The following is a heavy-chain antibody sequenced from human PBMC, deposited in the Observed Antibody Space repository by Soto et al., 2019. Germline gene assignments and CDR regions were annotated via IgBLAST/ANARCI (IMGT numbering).Heavy chain of an antibody. J-gene: IGHJ1*01. D-gene: IGHD6-19*01. CDR3: ARYTPSGSSFQH. CDR2: IYYRGST. V-gene: IGHV4-31*03. Sequence: QVQLQESGPGLVKPSQTLSLTCTVSGGSISSGGYYWNWMRQHPGKGLEWIGYIYYRGSTNYNPSLKIRVTISVDTSKNQFSLKLSSVTAADTAVYYCARYTPSGSSFQHWGQGTLVTVSS. CDR1: GGSISSGGYY.